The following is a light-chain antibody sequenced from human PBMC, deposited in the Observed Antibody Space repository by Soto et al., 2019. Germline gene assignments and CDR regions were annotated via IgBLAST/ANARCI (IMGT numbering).Light chain of an antibody. Sequence: EALLTQLPANLSLSPGESATLSCRASQSVSYHLAWYQQKRGQAPRLLIYDASKRATGVPARFSASGSGTDFTLTIRSLEPEDFAVYYCQQYHSSPRTFGQGTKVDIK. CDR3: QQYHSSPRT. J-gene: IGKJ1*01. V-gene: IGKV3-11*01. CDR1: QSVSYH. CDR2: DAS.